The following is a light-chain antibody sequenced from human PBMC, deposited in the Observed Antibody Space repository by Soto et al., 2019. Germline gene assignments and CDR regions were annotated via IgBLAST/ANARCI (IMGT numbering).Light chain of an antibody. CDR3: QQYNNWPRE. V-gene: IGKV3-15*01. CDR1: QSVSSN. Sequence: EIVMTQSPATLSVSPGERATLSCRASQSVSSNLAWYQQKPGQAPRLLIYGASTRATGIPARISGSGSGTEFTLTISSLQSEDFAVYYCQQYNNWPREFGQGTKVEIK. CDR2: GAS. J-gene: IGKJ1*01.